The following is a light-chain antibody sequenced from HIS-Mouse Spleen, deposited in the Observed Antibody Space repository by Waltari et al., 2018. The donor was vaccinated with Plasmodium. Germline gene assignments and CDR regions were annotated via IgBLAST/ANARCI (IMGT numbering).Light chain of an antibody. Sequence: QSALTQPRPVSGSPGQSVPISCTGTSSDVGGYNSVYCYQQHPGKAPKLMIYDVSKRPSGVPDRFSGSKSGNTASLTISGLQAEDEADYYCCSYAGSYTYVFGTGTKVTVL. CDR1: SSDVGGYNS. V-gene: IGLV2-11*01. CDR2: DVS. J-gene: IGLJ1*01. CDR3: CSYAGSYTYV.